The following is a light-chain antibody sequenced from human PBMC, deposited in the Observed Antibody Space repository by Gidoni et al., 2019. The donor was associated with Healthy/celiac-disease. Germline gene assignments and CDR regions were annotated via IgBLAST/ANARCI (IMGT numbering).Light chain of an antibody. CDR2: DNN. V-gene: IGLV1-51*01. CDR1: SSNIGNNY. J-gene: IGLJ3*02. CDR3: GTWDSSLSAHWV. Sequence: QSVLTTPPSLSAAPGQRVNLSCSGSSSNIGNNYVSCYQQLPGTAPKLLIYDNNKRPSGLPHRFSGSQSGTSATLGITGLQTGDEADYYCGTWDSSLSAHWVFGGGTKLTVL.